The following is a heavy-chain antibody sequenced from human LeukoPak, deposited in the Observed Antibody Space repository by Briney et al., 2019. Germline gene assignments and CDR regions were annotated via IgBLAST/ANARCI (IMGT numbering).Heavy chain of an antibody. J-gene: IGHJ4*02. D-gene: IGHD3-9*01. CDR2: ISAYNGNT. Sequence: ASVKVSCKASGYTFTSYGISWVRQAPGQGLEWMGWISAYNGNTNFAQKLQGRVTMTTDTSTSTAYMDLRSLRSDDKAVYYCARDQAATNTQVRFCLDWGQGTLVTVSS. CDR3: ARDQAATNTQVRFCLD. V-gene: IGHV1-18*01. CDR1: GYTFTSYG.